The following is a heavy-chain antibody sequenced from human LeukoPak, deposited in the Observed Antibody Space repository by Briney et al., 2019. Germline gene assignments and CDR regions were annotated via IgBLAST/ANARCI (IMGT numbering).Heavy chain of an antibody. J-gene: IGHJ4*02. Sequence: GGAVRLSCAATGFTFSSYAMSWVRQAPGKGLEWLSTISGIGDNTYYADSVKGRFTISRDNSRNTLYLQMNSLRAEDTAVYYCAARPPIVVGGPFDYWGQGTLVTVS. CDR1: GFTFSSYA. CDR3: AARPPIVVGGPFDY. CDR2: ISGIGDNT. D-gene: IGHD3-22*01. V-gene: IGHV3-23*01.